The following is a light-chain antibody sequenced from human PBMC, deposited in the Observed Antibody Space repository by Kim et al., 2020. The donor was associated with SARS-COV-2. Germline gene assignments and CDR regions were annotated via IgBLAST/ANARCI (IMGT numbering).Light chain of an antibody. V-gene: IGLV3-19*01. Sequence: ALGQTGRITCQGDSLRSYYSSWYQQKPGQAPVLVIYGKNNRPSGIPDRFSGSSSGNTASLTITGAQAEDEADYYCNSRDSSGNHAVFGGGTQLTVL. CDR1: SLRSYY. CDR3: NSRDSSGNHAV. CDR2: GKN. J-gene: IGLJ7*01.